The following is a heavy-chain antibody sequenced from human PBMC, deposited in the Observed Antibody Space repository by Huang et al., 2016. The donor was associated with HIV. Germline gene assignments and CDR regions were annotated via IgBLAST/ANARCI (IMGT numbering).Heavy chain of an antibody. CDR2: ISPIFGTP. D-gene: IGHD3-3*01. CDR3: ARGAPDLDSHLDH. Sequence: QVQLVQSGAEVKKPGSSVKVSCKVSGGTFNNAISWVRQAPGQGREWMGGISPIFGTPNAARKFQGRVTITADESTSIAYMELSSLRSEDTAVYYCARGAPDLDSHLDHWGQGTLVTVSS. CDR1: GGTFNNA. V-gene: IGHV1-69*13. J-gene: IGHJ4*02.